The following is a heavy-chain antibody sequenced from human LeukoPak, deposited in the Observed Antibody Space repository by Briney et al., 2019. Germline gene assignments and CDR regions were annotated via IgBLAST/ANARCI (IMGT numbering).Heavy chain of an antibody. J-gene: IGHJ4*01. D-gene: IGHD5-12*01. V-gene: IGHV4-34*01. CDR2: INHDGST. CDR1: GGSFSGHH. Sequence: PSETLSLTCAVYGGSFSGHHWNWIRQPPGKGLEWIGEINHDGSTNYNPSLKSRVTISVDTFKNQFSLKLTSVTAADTAVYYCARARGTVAIDYWGHGSLVTASS. CDR3: ARARGTVAIDY.